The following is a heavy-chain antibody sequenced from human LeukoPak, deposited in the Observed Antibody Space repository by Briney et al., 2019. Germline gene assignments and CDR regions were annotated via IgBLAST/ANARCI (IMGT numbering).Heavy chain of an antibody. V-gene: IGHV3-30*04. CDR2: STE. CDR1: GFVFRNFE. Sequence: PGGSLRLSCTSPGFVFRNFEMNGVRQAPGKGLEWLGSTEYDADSVKGRFTISRDNSKNTLYLQMDSLTPDDTAVYYFAGLKRPNYFDYWGQGTLVIVSS. J-gene: IGHJ4*02. CDR3: AGLKRPNYFDY.